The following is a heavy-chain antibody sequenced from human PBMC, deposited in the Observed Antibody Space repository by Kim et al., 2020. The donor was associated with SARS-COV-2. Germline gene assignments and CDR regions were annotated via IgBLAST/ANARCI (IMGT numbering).Heavy chain of an antibody. V-gene: IGHV6-1*01. CDR1: GDSVPSNSAT. CDR3: AREGGRTYYMDV. D-gene: IGHD3-16*01. J-gene: IGHJ6*03. Sequence: SQTLSLTCAISGDSVPSNSATWTWIRQSPSRGLEWLGRTYYSSKWYSDYAISVKSRITINSDTSKNQFSLQLDSVTPDDTAVYYCAREGGRTYYMDVWGK. CDR2: TYYSSKWYS.